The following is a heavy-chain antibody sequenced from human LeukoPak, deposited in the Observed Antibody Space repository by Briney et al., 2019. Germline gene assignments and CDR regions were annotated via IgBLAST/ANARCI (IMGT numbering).Heavy chain of an antibody. CDR1: GFTFDDYG. Sequence: GRSLRLSRAASGFTFDDYGMHWVRQAPGKGLEWLAVISYDGTNKYYADSVKGRFTISRDNSKNTLSLQMNSLRVEDTAVYYCARGGDYDFFDYWGQGTLVTVSS. V-gene: IGHV3-30*03. CDR2: ISYDGTNK. CDR3: ARGGDYDFFDY. J-gene: IGHJ4*02. D-gene: IGHD5-12*01.